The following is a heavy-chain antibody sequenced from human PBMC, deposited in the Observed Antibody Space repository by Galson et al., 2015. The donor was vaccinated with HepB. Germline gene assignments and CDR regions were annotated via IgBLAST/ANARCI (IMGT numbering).Heavy chain of an antibody. J-gene: IGHJ6*03. D-gene: IGHD2-2*01. CDR3: ARLVSTDYYYYYMDV. V-gene: IGHV4-59*01. CDR1: GGSISSYY. CDR2: IYYSGST. Sequence: TLSLTCTVSGGSISSYYWSWIRQPPGKGLEWIGYIYYSGSTNYNPSLKSRVTISVDTSKNQFSLKLSSVTAADTAVYYCARLVSTDYYYYYMDVWGKGTTVTVSS.